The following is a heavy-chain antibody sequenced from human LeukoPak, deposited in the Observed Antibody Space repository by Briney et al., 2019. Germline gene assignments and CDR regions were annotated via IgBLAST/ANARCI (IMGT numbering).Heavy chain of an antibody. CDR1: GGSISNYY. V-gene: IGHV4-59*12. CDR2: IYHTGST. J-gene: IGHJ4*02. Sequence: PSETLSLTCTVSGGSISNYYWSWIRQPPGKGLECIGYIYHTGSTSYNPSLKSRVTISVDTSKNQFSLKLSSVTAADTAVYYCARYSITVATIAGEGFDYWGQGTLVTVSS. D-gene: IGHD5-12*01. CDR3: ARYSITVATIAGEGFDY.